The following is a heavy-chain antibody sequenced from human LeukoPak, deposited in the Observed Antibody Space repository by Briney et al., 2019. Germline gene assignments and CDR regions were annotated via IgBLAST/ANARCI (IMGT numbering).Heavy chain of an antibody. D-gene: IGHD3-10*01. V-gene: IGHV1-2*02. CDR2: INHNSGGS. J-gene: IGHJ6*03. Sequence: ASVKVSRMACGYTFPGYYIHSVRQAPGQGLEWMGGINHNSGGSNYAQKFVSRVTMTRDTYINTDNLELSRLTSDNTAVYYCARSGDGSGDNYYYYYMDVWGKGTTVTISS. CDR1: GYTFPGYY. CDR3: ARSGDGSGDNYYYYYMDV.